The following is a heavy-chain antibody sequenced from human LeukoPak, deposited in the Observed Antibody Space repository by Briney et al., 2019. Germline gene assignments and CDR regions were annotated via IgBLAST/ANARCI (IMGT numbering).Heavy chain of an antibody. J-gene: IGHJ4*02. CDR3: ARDPITGTRYDS. CDR2: LYHSGST. Sequence: SETLSLTCSVTGFSISSGYYWGWIRQPPGKRLEWIGSLYHSGSTYYNPSLKSRVTISVDTSKNQFSLKMRSVTAADTAIYYCARDPITGTRYDSWGQGTLVTVSS. V-gene: IGHV4-38-2*02. D-gene: IGHD1-20*01. CDR1: GFSISSGYY.